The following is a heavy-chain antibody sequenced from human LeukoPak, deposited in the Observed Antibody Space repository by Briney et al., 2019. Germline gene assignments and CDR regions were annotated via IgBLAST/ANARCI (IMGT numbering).Heavy chain of an antibody. CDR3: ARGGGAVTTFDY. CDR2: IIPIFGTA. D-gene: IGHD4-17*01. J-gene: IGHJ4*02. Sequence: SVKVSCKASGYTFTSYGISWVRQAPGQGLEWMGGIIPIFGTANYVQKFQGRVTITADESTSTAYMELSSLRSEDTAVYYCARGGGAVTTFDYWGQGTLVTASS. V-gene: IGHV1-69*13. CDR1: GYTFTSYG.